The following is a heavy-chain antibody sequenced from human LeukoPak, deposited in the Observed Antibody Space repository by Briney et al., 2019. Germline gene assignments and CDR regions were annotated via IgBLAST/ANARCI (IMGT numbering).Heavy chain of an antibody. Sequence: GGSLRLSCAASGFTFSSYAMHWVRQAPGKGLEWVAVISYDGSNKYYADSVKGRFTISRDNSKNTLYLRMNSLRAEDTAVYYCARGLTVTSRRSYYYYGMDVWGQGTTVTVSS. CDR2: ISYDGSNK. CDR1: GFTFSSYA. CDR3: ARGLTVTSRRSYYYYGMDV. V-gene: IGHV3-30-3*01. D-gene: IGHD4-17*01. J-gene: IGHJ6*02.